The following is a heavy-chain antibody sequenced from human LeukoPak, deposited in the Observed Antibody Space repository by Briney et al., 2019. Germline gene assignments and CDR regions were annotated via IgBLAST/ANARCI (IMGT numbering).Heavy chain of an antibody. D-gene: IGHD3-10*01. CDR2: ISYDGSNK. J-gene: IGHJ6*02. CDR3: AKDLRGRFGGYYYYGMDV. V-gene: IGHV3-30*18. CDR1: GFTFSSYG. Sequence: GGSLRLSCAASGFTFSSYGMHWVRQAPGKGLEWVAVISYDGSNKYYADSVKGRFTISRGNSKNTLYLQMNSLRAEDTAVYYCAKDLRGRFGGYYYYGMDVWGQGTTVTVSS.